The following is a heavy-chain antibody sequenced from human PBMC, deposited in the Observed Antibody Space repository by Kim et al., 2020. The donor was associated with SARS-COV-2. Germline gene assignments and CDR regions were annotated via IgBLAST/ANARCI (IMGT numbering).Heavy chain of an antibody. CDR3: ARSPYYDDSSGYYY. V-gene: IGHV4-34*01. J-gene: IGHJ4*02. D-gene: IGHD3-22*01. Sequence: RPSLRSRVTISVDTSKNQFSLKLSSVTAADAAVYYCARSPYYDDSSGYYYWGQGTLVTVSS.